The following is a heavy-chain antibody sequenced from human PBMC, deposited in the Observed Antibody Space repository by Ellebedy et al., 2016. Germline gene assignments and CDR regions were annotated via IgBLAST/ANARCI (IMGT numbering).Heavy chain of an antibody. CDR1: GYSISSGYY. D-gene: IGHD3-22*01. Sequence: SETLSLXXTVSGYSISSGYYWGWIRQPPGKGLEWIGSIYHSGSTYYNPSLKSRATISVDTSKNQFSLKLSSVTAADTAVYYCARSGSGYYYSWGQGTLVTVSS. CDR2: IYHSGST. J-gene: IGHJ5*02. CDR3: ARSGSGYYYS. V-gene: IGHV4-38-2*02.